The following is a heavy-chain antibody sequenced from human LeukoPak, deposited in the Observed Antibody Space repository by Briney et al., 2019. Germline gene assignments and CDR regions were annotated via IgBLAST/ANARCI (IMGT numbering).Heavy chain of an antibody. Sequence: SETLSLTCTVSGGSISSSSYYWGWIRQPPGKGLEWIGSIYYSGSTYYNPSLKSRVTISVDTSKNQFSLKLSSVTAADTAVYYCARAVYYDFWSGYPDMDVWGQGTTVTVSS. CDR1: GGSISSSSYY. V-gene: IGHV4-39*07. D-gene: IGHD3-3*01. J-gene: IGHJ6*02. CDR3: ARAVYYDFWSGYPDMDV. CDR2: IYYSGST.